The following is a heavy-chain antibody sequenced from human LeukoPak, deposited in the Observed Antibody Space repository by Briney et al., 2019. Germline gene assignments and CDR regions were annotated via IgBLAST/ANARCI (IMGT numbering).Heavy chain of an antibody. CDR2: IIPILGIA. D-gene: IGHD3-10*01. Sequence: SVKVSCKASGGTFSSYAISWVRQAPGQGLEWMGRIIPILGIANYAQKFQGRVTITADKSTSTAYMELSSLRSEDTAVYYCARAPYYYGSGSYLGYWGQGTLDTVSS. CDR3: ARAPYYYGSGSYLGY. V-gene: IGHV1-69*04. CDR1: GGTFSSYA. J-gene: IGHJ4*02.